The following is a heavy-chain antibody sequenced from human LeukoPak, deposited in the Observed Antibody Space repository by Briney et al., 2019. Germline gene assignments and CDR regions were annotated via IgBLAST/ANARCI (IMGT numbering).Heavy chain of an antibody. CDR1: GFTFNNYA. Sequence: GGSLRLSCAASGFTFNNYAMTWVRQAPGKGLEWVSTISGSGGSTYYGESVKGRFTISRDNSKNTLYLQMNSLRDEDTAAYYCAKREEGITIFGVVTPNWFDPWGQGTLVTVSS. D-gene: IGHD3-3*01. J-gene: IGHJ5*02. V-gene: IGHV3-23*01. CDR3: AKREEGITIFGVVTPNWFDP. CDR2: ISGSGGST.